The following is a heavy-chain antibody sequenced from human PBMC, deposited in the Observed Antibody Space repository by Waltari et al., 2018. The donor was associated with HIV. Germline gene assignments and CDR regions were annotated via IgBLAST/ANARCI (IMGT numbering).Heavy chain of an antibody. CDR3: ASNQVGYGSGSYLYYYGMDV. J-gene: IGHJ6*02. Sequence: QLQLQESGPGLVKPSETLSLTCTVSGGSISSSSYYWGWIRQPPGKGLEWIGSIYYSGSTYYNPSLKSRVTISIDTSKNQFSLKLSSVTAADTAVYYCASNQVGYGSGSYLYYYGMDVWGQGTTVTVSS. V-gene: IGHV4-39*01. CDR2: IYYSGST. CDR1: GGSISSSSYY. D-gene: IGHD3-10*01.